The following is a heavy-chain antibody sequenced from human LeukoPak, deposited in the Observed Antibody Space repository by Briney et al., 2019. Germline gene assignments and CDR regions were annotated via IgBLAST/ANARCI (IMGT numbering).Heavy chain of an antibody. CDR3: AREIGGEMATSRNWFDP. J-gene: IGHJ5*02. V-gene: IGHV4-61*02. Sequence: SQTLSLTCTVSGGSISSGSYYWSWIRQPAGKGLEWIGRVYNSGSTNYNPSLKSRVTISVDTSKNQFSLKLSSVTAADTAVYYCAREIGGEMATSRNWFDPWGQGTLVTVSS. CDR2: VYNSGST. CDR1: GGSISSGSYY. D-gene: IGHD5-24*01.